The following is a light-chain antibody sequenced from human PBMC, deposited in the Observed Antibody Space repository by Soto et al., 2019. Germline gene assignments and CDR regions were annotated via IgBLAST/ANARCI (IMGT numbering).Light chain of an antibody. CDR3: VLYMGSGVWL. Sequence: VVTQEPSFSVSPGGTVTLTCGLSSGSVSTTYYPSWYQQTPGQAPRTLIYNTNTRSSGVPDRFSGSILGNKAALTITGAQADDESDYYCVLYMGSGVWLFGGGTKLTVL. CDR1: SGSVSTTYY. CDR2: NTN. J-gene: IGLJ2*01. V-gene: IGLV8-61*01.